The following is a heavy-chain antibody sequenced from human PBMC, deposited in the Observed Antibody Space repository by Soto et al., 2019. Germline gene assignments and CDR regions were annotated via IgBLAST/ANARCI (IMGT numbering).Heavy chain of an antibody. CDR3: ARDGSPYGEPHDAFDI. J-gene: IGHJ3*02. CDR2: ISYDGNKK. D-gene: IGHD4-17*01. Sequence: VQLIQSGGGVVQPGRSLRLSCAASGFTFSDYSLHWVRQAPGKGLQWVALISYDGNKKDYADSVNGRFSVSRDNSRNTLYLQVNSTRPEDTAVYYCARDGSPYGEPHDAFDIWGQGTLVTVSS. V-gene: IGHV3-30-3*01. CDR1: GFTFSDYS.